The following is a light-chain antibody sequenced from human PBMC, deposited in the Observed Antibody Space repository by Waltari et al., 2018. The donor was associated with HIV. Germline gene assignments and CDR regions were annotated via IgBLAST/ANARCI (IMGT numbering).Light chain of an antibody. V-gene: IGLV3-21*01. CDR3: QVFENSRDQA. CDR2: DDK. Sequence: YVLTQPPSVSVAPGKTATITCGGNNIGDKHVHWYQQKSGQAPLLVIYDDKLRPSGIPARLSGSNSGDTATLTISGVEVGDEAEYYCQVFENSRDQAFGTGTKVTVL. CDR1: NIGDKH. J-gene: IGLJ1*01.